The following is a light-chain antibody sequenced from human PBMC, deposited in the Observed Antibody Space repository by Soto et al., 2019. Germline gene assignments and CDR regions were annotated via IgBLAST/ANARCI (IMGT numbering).Light chain of an antibody. CDR1: NGSIGSNY. J-gene: IGLJ2*01. Sequence: NFMLTQPHSVSESPGKTITISCTRTNGSIGSNYVQWYQQQPRSAPITVIHEDNQKPSGVPDRFSGSVHYSTTSASLTSSRLKTEDAADYYCQSYDYSHLIFGGGTKLTVL. CDR3: QSYDYSHLI. V-gene: IGLV6-57*04. CDR2: EDN.